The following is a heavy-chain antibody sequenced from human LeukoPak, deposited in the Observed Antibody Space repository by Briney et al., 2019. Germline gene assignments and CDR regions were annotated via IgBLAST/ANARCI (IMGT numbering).Heavy chain of an antibody. CDR2: INPNSGGT. V-gene: IGHV1-2*06. D-gene: IGHD4-17*01. CDR1: GYTFTGYY. CDR3: ARDLHYGDYVFIDP. Sequence: ASVKVSCKASGYTFTGYYMHWVRQAPGQGLEWMGRINPNSGGTNYAQKFQGRVTMTRDTSTSTVYMELSSLRSEDTAVYYCARDLHYGDYVFIDPWGQGTLVTVSS. J-gene: IGHJ5*02.